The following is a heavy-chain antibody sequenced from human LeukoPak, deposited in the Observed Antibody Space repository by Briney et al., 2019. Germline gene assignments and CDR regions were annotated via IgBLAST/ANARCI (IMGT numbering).Heavy chain of an antibody. CDR2: IYYSGST. CDR1: GGSVSSGSYY. CDR3: AINYYDSSGYYN. D-gene: IGHD3-22*01. V-gene: IGHV4-61*01. Sequence: SETLSLTCTVSGGSVSSGSYYWSWIRQPPGKGLEWIGYIYYSGSTNYNPSLKSRVTISVDTPKNQFSLKLSSVTAADTAVYYCAINYYDSSGYYNWGQGTLVTVSS. J-gene: IGHJ4*02.